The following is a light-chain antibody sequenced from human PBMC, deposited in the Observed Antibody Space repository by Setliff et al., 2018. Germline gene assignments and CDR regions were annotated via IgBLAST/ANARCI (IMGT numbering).Light chain of an antibody. CDR3: STWDDSLNSVV. CDR2: QNS. V-gene: IGLV1-44*01. CDR1: SSNIGGNT. J-gene: IGLJ2*01. Sequence: RITISCSGSSSNIGGNTVNWYQHLPGTAPKLLMFQNSQRPSGVPDRFSGSKSGTSASLAISGLQSEDEADYYCSTWDDSLNSVVFGGGTKVTVL.